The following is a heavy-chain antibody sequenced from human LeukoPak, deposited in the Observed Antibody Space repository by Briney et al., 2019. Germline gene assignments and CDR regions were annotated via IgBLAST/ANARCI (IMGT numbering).Heavy chain of an antibody. Sequence: IPSETLSLTCTVSGGSISSYYWSWIRQPPGKGLEWIGYIYYSGSTNYNPSLKSRVTISVDTSKNQFSLKLSSVTAADTAVYYCARRGMDYGDLSFDYWGQGTLVTVSS. CDR1: GGSISSYY. CDR2: IYYSGST. CDR3: ARRGMDYGDLSFDY. V-gene: IGHV4-59*08. J-gene: IGHJ4*02. D-gene: IGHD4-17*01.